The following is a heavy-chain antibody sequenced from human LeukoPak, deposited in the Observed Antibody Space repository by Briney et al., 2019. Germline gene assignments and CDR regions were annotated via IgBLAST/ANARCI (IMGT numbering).Heavy chain of an antibody. J-gene: IGHJ4*02. CDR1: GFTFSSYA. D-gene: IGHD6-6*01. CDR3: ARARIEYSSSSASDY. CDR2: ISGSGGST. Sequence: PGGSLRLSCAASGFTFSSYAMSWVRQAPGKGLEWVSAISGSGGSTYYADSVKGRFTISRDNSRNTLYLQMNSLRAEDTAVYYCARARIEYSSSSASDYWGQGTLVTVSS. V-gene: IGHV3-23*01.